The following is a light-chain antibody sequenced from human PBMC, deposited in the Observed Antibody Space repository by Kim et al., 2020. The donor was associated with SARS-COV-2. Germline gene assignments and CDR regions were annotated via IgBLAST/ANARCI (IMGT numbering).Light chain of an antibody. CDR1: QSLDDW. CDR2: MTS. V-gene: IGKV1-5*03. CDR3: QQYKYYSYT. J-gene: IGKJ3*01. Sequence: DIQMTQSPSTLSANVGDRVIITCRASQSLDDWLAWYQHKPGKAPKHLIYMTSSLESGVPSRFSGSGFGTEFTLTISSLQPDDFATFYCQQYKYYSYTVGPGANVDIK.